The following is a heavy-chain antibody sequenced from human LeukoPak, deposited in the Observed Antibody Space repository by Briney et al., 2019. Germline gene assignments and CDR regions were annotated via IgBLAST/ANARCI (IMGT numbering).Heavy chain of an antibody. CDR2: IRPGDSDI. V-gene: IGHV5-51*01. CDR3: ARNSENTYGWYGEFDP. CDR1: GYSFSTYS. Sequence: GESLKISCKGSGYSFSTYSIAWLRQMPGKDLEWMGIIRPGDSDIRYSPSFQGEVAISADKSISTAYLQWSSLKASDTAMYYGARNSENTYGWYGEFDPWGEGTLVTVSS. J-gene: IGHJ5*02. D-gene: IGHD6-19*01.